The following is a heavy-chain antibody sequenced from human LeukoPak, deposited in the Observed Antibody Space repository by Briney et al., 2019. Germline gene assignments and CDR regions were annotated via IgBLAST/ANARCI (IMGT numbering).Heavy chain of an antibody. V-gene: IGHV1-46*01. D-gene: IGHD2-21*01. Sequence: ASVKVSCKASGYTFTNYYMHWVRQAPGQGLEWMGMINPNGGSTSYAQRFQGRVTMTRDTSTSTFYMELSTLRYEDTAVYYCARVSMVGDYWGQGTLVTVSS. CDR2: INPNGGST. J-gene: IGHJ4*02. CDR1: GYTFTNYY. CDR3: ARVSMVGDY.